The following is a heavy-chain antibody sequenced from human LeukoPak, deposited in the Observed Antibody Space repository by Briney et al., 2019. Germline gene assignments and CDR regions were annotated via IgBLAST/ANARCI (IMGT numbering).Heavy chain of an antibody. CDR2: ISGSGGST. V-gene: IGHV3-23*01. J-gene: IGHJ4*02. D-gene: IGHD1-26*01. CDR1: GFTFSSYA. Sequence: GGSLRLSCAASGFTFSSYAMSWVRQAPGQGLEWVSAISGSGGSTYYADSVKGRFTISRDNSKNTLYLQMNSLRAEDTAVYYCARKWGATTGDYWGQGTLVTVSS. CDR3: ARKWGATTGDY.